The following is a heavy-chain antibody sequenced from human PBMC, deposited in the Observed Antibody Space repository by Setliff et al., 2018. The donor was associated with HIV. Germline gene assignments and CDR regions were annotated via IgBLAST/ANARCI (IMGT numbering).Heavy chain of an antibody. V-gene: IGHV4-59*01. Sequence: SETLSLTCTVSGDSFSNYYWSWIRQPPGKGLEWIGYVFYTGSATYNPSLKSRVTISLDTSKNQFSLNVNSVTAADTAVYYCARTPSRGGFDYWGQGTLVTVSS. CDR3: ARTPSRGGFDY. CDR2: VFYTGSA. J-gene: IGHJ4*02. CDR1: GDSFSNYY. D-gene: IGHD3-16*01.